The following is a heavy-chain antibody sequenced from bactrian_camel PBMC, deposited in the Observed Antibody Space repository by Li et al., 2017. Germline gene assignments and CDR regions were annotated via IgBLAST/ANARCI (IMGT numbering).Heavy chain of an antibody. V-gene: IGHV3S26*01. CDR3: AADPLFGYSGSECLKADEFGY. Sequence: HVQLVESGGGSVQAGGSLRLSCQASKLAYSRTCTGWFRQAPGKEREAVASIYRDGGFVTTYADSVKGRFTISQDNARTTLYLQMNSLKPEDTATYYCAADPLFGYSGSECLKADEFGYWGQGTQVTVS. CDR1: KLAYSRTC. CDR2: IYRDGGFVT. J-gene: IGHJ6*01. D-gene: IGHD3*01.